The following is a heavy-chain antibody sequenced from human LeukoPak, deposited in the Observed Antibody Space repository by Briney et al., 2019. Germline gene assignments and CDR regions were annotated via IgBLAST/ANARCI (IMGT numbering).Heavy chain of an antibody. Sequence: ASVKVSCKASGGTFSSYAISWVRQAPGQGLEWMGGIIPIFGTANYAQKFQGRVTITADESTSTAYMELSSLRSEDTAVYYCCMATVVTPTDFDYWGQGTLVTVSS. CDR3: CMATVVTPTDFDY. CDR2: IIPIFGTA. D-gene: IGHD4-23*01. J-gene: IGHJ4*02. CDR1: GGTFSSYA. V-gene: IGHV1-69*13.